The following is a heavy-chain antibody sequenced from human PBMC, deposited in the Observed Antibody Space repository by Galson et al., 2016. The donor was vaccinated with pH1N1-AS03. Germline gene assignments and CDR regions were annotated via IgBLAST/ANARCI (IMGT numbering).Heavy chain of an antibody. V-gene: IGHV3-15*01. CDR1: GFTFSNAW. Sequence: SLRLSCAASGFTFSNAWMSWVRQAPGKGLEWVGRVKRKTDGGTTDYAAPVKGRFTISRDDSKETVYLQMDSLKTEDTAVYYCTTDSGRSSSIWFDPWGQGTLVTVSS. CDR3: TTDSGRSSSIWFDP. CDR2: VKRKTDGGTT. J-gene: IGHJ5*02. D-gene: IGHD6-6*01.